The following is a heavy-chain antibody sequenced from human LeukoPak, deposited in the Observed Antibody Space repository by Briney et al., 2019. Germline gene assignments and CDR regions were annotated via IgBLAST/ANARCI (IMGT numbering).Heavy chain of an antibody. Sequence: GGSLRLSCAASGFTFSSYSMNWVRQAPGKGLERVSSITISSSYIYYADSVTARFTIPRDTTTHSLYLQMHRLRPADTAVYYCARPAGDYSGQGTPVTVSS. V-gene: IGHV3-21*01. CDR2: ITISSSYI. CDR3: ARPAGDY. D-gene: IGHD1-14*01. CDR1: GFTFSSYS. J-gene: IGHJ4*02.